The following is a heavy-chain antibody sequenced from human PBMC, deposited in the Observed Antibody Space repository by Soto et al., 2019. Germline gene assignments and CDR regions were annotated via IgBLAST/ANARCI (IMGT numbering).Heavy chain of an antibody. CDR2: ISSSSSYI. D-gene: IGHD3-22*01. Sequence: EVQLVESGGGLVKPGGSLRPSCAASGFTFSSYSMNWVRQAPGKGLEWVSSISSSSSYIYYADSVKGRFTISRDNAKNSLYLQMNSLRAEDTAVYYCARDDSDYYYYGMDVWGQGTTVTVSS. CDR3: ARDDSDYYYYGMDV. V-gene: IGHV3-21*01. J-gene: IGHJ6*02. CDR1: GFTFSSYS.